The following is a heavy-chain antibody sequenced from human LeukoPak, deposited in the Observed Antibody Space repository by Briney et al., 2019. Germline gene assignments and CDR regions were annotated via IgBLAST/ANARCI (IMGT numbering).Heavy chain of an antibody. V-gene: IGHV3-30*04. D-gene: IGHD1-26*01. J-gene: IGHJ3*02. Sequence: GRSLRLSCAASGSTFSSYAMHWVRQAPGKGLEWVAVISYDGSNKYYADSVKGRFTISRDNSKNTLYLQMNSLRAEDTAVYYCAREVGATSGPNVAFDIWGQGTMVTVSS. CDR3: AREVGATSGPNVAFDI. CDR1: GSTFSSYA. CDR2: ISYDGSNK.